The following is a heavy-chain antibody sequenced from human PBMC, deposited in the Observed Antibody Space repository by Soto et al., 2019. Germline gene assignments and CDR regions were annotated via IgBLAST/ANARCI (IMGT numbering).Heavy chain of an antibody. V-gene: IGHV1-24*01. CDR3: AKDKRYGDIVAYLFDY. CDR1: GYTLTELS. Sequence: ASVKVSCKVSGYTLTELSMHWVRQAPGKGLEWMGGFDPEDGETIYAQKFQGRVTMTEDTSTDTAYMELSSLRAEDTAVYYCAKDKRYGDIVAYLFDYWGQGTLVTVSS. J-gene: IGHJ4*02. D-gene: IGHD5-12*01. CDR2: FDPEDGET.